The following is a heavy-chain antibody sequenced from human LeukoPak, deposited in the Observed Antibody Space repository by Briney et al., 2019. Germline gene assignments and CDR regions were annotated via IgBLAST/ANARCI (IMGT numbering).Heavy chain of an antibody. D-gene: IGHD6-19*01. CDR1: GFTFSSYG. Sequence: GGSLTLSCPASGFTFSSYGMHWVRQAPGKGLEWVAVISYDGSNKYYADSVKGRFTISRDNSKNTLYLQMNSLRAEDTAVYYCAKVGGGVAGHFDYWGQGTLVTVSS. J-gene: IGHJ4*02. CDR3: AKVGGGVAGHFDY. CDR2: ISYDGSNK. V-gene: IGHV3-30*18.